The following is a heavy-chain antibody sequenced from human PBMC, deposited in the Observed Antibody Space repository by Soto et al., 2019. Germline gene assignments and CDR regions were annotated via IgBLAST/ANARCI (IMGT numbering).Heavy chain of an antibody. D-gene: IGHD3-9*01. CDR2: ITAFNGNT. CDR3: AKDLGVLRYFDWQADAPPQYYFDY. V-gene: IGHV1-18*01. CDR1: GYTFTDYG. Sequence: ASVKVSCKASGYTFTDYGISWVRQAPGQGLEWMAWITAFNGNTNYAQKFQGRVTMTTDTSTSTVYMDLRSLTSDDTAVYYCAKDLGVLRYFDWQADAPPQYYFDYWGQGTLVTVSS. J-gene: IGHJ4*02.